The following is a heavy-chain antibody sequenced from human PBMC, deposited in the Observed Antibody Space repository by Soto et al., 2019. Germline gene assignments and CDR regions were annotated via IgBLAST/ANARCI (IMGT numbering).Heavy chain of an antibody. J-gene: IGHJ1*01. CDR2: IYYSGST. CDR1: SGSMNSSY. D-gene: IGHD2-2*01. Sequence: SESPSLTCAASSGSMNSSYWTWTRQPPGKGLEWIGYIYYSGSTNYNPSLKSRVTISVDTSKNQFSLKLSSVTAADTAVYYFARGGSTSCYACGYSYGVWGQGTLGTVSS. V-gene: IGHV4-59*01. CDR3: ARGGSTSCYACGYSYGV.